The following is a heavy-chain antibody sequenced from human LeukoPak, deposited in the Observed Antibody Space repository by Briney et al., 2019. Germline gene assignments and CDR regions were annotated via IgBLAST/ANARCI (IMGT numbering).Heavy chain of an antibody. CDR2: ISGSGGST. D-gene: IGHD6-6*01. CDR1: GFTFSSYG. Sequence: GGSLRLSCAASGFTFSSYGMSWVRQAPGKGLEWVSAISGSGGSTYYADSVKGRFTISRDNSKNTLYLQMNSLRAGDTAVYYCARASGLSSIAAHYWFDPWGQGTLVTVSS. V-gene: IGHV3-23*01. J-gene: IGHJ5*02. CDR3: ARASGLSSIAAHYWFDP.